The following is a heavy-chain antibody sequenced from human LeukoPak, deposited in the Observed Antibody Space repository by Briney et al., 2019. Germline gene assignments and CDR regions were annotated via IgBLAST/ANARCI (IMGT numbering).Heavy chain of an antibody. CDR1: GYTFTSRG. J-gene: IGHJ5*02. D-gene: IGHD6-13*01. V-gene: IGHV1-18*01. CDR2: ISAYNGNT. Sequence: ASVKVSCKASGYTFTSRGISWVRQAPGQGLEWMGWISAYNGNTNYAQNLQDRVIMTTDTSPSPAHMELMSLRSDGTAVYYCARDGWQLSNWFDPWGQGTLVTVSS. CDR3: ARDGWQLSNWFDP.